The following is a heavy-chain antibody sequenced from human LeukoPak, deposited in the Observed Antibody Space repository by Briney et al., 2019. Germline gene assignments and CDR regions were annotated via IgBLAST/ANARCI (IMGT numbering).Heavy chain of an antibody. CDR1: GGSFSGYY. CDR3: AGTPYDSSGYPASYYYYYGMDV. J-gene: IGHJ6*02. Sequence: PSETLSLTCAVYGGSFSGYYWSWIRQPPGKGLEWIGEINHSGSTNYNPSLKSRVTISVDTSKNQFSLKLSSATAADTAVYYCAGTPYDSSGYPASYYYYYGMDVWGQGTTVTVSS. V-gene: IGHV4-34*01. CDR2: INHSGST. D-gene: IGHD3-22*01.